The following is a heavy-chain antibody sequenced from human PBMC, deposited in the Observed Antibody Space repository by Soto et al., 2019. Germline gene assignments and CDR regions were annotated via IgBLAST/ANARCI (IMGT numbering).Heavy chain of an antibody. Sequence: ETLSLTCTVSGGSISSSGHYWGWIRQPPGKGLEWIGNIYYSGSTYYNPSLKSRVTIWVDTSKNQFSLMVSSVTAADTAVYYCASFDRRFDYWGQGTLVTVSS. J-gene: IGHJ4*02. CDR3: ASFDRRFDY. D-gene: IGHD3-9*01. CDR2: IYYSGST. CDR1: GGSISSSGHY. V-gene: IGHV4-39*01.